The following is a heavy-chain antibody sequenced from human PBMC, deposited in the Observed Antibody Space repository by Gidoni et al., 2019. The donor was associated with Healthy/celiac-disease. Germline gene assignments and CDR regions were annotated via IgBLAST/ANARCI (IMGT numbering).Heavy chain of an antibody. CDR2: IIPSFGTA. D-gene: IGHD2-15*01. V-gene: IGHV1-69*01. Sequence: QVQLVQSGAEVKKPGSSVKVSCTASGGTFSSYAISWVRQSPGQGLEWRGGIIPSFGTANYAKKFQGRVTITADESTSTAYMELSSLRSEDTAVYYCARGRACSGSCSMAYGMDVWGQGTTVTVSS. CDR3: ARGRACSGSCSMAYGMDV. CDR1: GGTFSSYA. J-gene: IGHJ6*02.